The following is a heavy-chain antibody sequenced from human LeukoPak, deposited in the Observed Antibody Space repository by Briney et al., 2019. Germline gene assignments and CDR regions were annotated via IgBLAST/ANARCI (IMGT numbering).Heavy chain of an antibody. J-gene: IGHJ6*03. CDR2: ISSSSSNI. CDR3: ARALYSYGPNYYYYMDV. Sequence: GGSLRLSCAASGFTFSSYSMNWVRQAPGKGLEWVSLISSSSSNIYYADSVKGRFTISRDNAKNSLYLQMNSLRAEDTAVYYCARALYSYGPNYYYYMDVWGKGTTVTVSS. D-gene: IGHD5-18*01. V-gene: IGHV3-21*04. CDR1: GFTFSSYS.